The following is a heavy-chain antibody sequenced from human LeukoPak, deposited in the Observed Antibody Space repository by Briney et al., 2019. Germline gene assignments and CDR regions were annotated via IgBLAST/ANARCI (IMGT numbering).Heavy chain of an antibody. Sequence: GGSLRVSCAASGFTFSSYWMSWVRQAPGEGLEWVAVISYDGSNKYYADSVRGRFTISRDNSKNTLYLQMNSLRAEDTAVYYCARNNYYDSSDDAFDIWGQGTMVTVSS. D-gene: IGHD3-22*01. CDR2: ISYDGSNK. CDR1: GFTFSSYW. J-gene: IGHJ3*02. CDR3: ARNNYYDSSDDAFDI. V-gene: IGHV3-30*03.